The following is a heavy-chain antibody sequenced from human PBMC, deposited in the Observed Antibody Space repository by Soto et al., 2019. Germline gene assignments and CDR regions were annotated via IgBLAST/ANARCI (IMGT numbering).Heavy chain of an antibody. CDR2: IIPIFGTA. CDR1: GYTFTSYY. D-gene: IGHD3-22*01. J-gene: IGHJ5*02. CDR3: ARDRGPSSGYYPYWFDP. Sequence: ASVKVSCTASGYTFTSYYMHWVRQAPGQGLEWMGGIIPIFGTANYAQKFQARVTITADESTSTAYMELSSLRSEDTAVYYCARDRGPSSGYYPYWFDPWGQGTLVTVSS. V-gene: IGHV1-69*13.